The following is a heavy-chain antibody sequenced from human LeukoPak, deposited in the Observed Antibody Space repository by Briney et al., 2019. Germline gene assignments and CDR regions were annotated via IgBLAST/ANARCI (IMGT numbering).Heavy chain of an antibody. V-gene: IGHV4-59*08. D-gene: IGHD5-18*01. CDR1: GGSLSTYY. CDR3: ARRRTDSVMGERFDY. CDR2: IYYSGNI. J-gene: IGHJ4*02. Sequence: SETLSLTCALSGGSLSTYYSTWIRHPPGKGLECLRYIYYSGNINYNPSLNRRVTISLDTSKNQFSLKLSSMTTADTAVYYCARRRTDSVMGERFDYWGQGALVTVSS.